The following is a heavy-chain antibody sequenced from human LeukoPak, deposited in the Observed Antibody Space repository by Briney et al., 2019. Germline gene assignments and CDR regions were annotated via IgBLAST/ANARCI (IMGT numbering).Heavy chain of an antibody. CDR2: TYYRSKWYN. CDR3: ARVGGWWNYDRNYYYYGMDV. J-gene: IGHJ6*02. V-gene: IGHV6-1*01. Sequence: SQTLSLTCAISGDSVSSNSAAWNWIRQSPSRGLEWLVRTYYRSKWYNDYAVSVKSRITINPDTSKNQFSLQLNSVTPEDTAVYYCARVGGWWNYDRNYYYYGMDVWGQGTTVTVSS. CDR1: GDSVSSNSAA. D-gene: IGHD1-7*01.